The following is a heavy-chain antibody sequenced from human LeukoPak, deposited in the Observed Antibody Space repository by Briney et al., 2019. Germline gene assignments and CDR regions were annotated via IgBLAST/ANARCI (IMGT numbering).Heavy chain of an antibody. V-gene: IGHV3-21*01. Sequence: PGGSLRLSCAASGFTFSSYSMNWVRQAPGKGLEWVSSISSSSSYIYYADSVKGRFTISRDNAKNSLYLQMNSLRAEDTAVYYCARDKIAVAGPHDYWGQGTLVTVSS. CDR2: ISSSSSYI. CDR3: ARDKIAVAGPHDY. D-gene: IGHD6-19*01. CDR1: GFTFSSYS. J-gene: IGHJ4*02.